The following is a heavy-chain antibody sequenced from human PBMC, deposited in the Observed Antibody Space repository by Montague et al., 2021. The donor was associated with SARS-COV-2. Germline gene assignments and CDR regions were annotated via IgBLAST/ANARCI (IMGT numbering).Heavy chain of an antibody. V-gene: IGHV4-39*01. J-gene: IGHJ3*02. Sequence: SETLSLTCTVSGGSINNSHYNCAWIRQPPGKGLEWIGSIYFNGHSYYNPSLKNRASMSLDTSKNQHYLKLNSVTAADTAVYYCAGQPPDQTRALDIWGQGTMVTVSS. CDR3: AGQPPDQTRALDI. CDR2: IYFNGHS. CDR1: GGSINNSHYN.